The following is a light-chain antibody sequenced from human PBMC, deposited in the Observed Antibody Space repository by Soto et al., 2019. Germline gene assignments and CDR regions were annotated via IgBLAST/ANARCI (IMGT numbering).Light chain of an antibody. J-gene: IGKJ5*01. CDR3: QQYAQPPIT. V-gene: IGKV3-20*01. Sequence: EIVLTQSRGSLYLSPGERASVSYRASQTVSKNYLAWYQQKPGQAPRLLIHGASSRATGVPDRFSGSGSGTDFSLTISRLEPEDFAVYSCQQYAQPPITFGQGTRLEIK. CDR1: QTVSKNY. CDR2: GAS.